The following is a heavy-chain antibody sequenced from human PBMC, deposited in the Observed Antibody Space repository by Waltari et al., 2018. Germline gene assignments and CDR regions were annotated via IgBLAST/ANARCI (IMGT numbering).Heavy chain of an antibody. V-gene: IGHV4-30-2*01. CDR2: IYHSGTA. CDR3: ARNRDDYPSRYYYYYVDV. Sequence: QLQLQESGSGLVKPSQTLSLTCDVSGGSISSGGYSWSWIRQPPGKGLEWIGYIYHSGTAYYNPSLKSRVTISIDRSKNHFSLKLSSVTAADTADYYCARNRDDYPSRYYYYYVDVWGKGTRVTVSS. J-gene: IGHJ6*03. D-gene: IGHD4-17*01. CDR1: GGSISSGGYS.